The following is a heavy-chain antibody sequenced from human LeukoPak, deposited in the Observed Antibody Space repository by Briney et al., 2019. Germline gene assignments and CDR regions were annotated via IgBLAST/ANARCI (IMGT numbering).Heavy chain of an antibody. D-gene: IGHD2-2*01. CDR2: IYTSGST. J-gene: IGHJ6*02. Sequence: SETLSLTCTVSGGSISSYYWSWIRQPAGKGLEWIGRIYTSGSTNCNPSLKSRVTMSVDTSKNQFSLKLSSVTAADTAVYYCARDGTYSCSSTSCYQYYYYGMDVWGQGTTVTVSS. CDR1: GGSISSYY. CDR3: ARDGTYSCSSTSCYQYYYYGMDV. V-gene: IGHV4-4*07.